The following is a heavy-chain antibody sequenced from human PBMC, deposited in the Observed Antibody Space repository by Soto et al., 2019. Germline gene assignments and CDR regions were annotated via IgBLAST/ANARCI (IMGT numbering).Heavy chain of an antibody. CDR2: ITHIGNT. CDR1: GGSFSGYY. CDR3: APRLRGLLSFGQSPPPFDC. D-gene: IGHD3-10*01. Sequence: QVQLQQGGAGLLKPSETLSLTCAVYGGSFSGYYWSWIRQPPGKGLEWIGEITHIGNTNYNPALRSRVTISLDTSKNQYPLSLSSVTAADTAVYYCAPRLRGLLSFGQSPPPFDCWGQGNLVTVPS. J-gene: IGHJ4*02. V-gene: IGHV4-34*01.